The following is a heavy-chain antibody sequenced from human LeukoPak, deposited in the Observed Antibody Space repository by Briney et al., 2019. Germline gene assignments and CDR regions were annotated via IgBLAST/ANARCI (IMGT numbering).Heavy chain of an antibody. Sequence: GASLRLSCAASGFTFSNYAMSWVRQAPGKRLEWVSAILGSGGSTYYADSVKGRFTVSRDNSKSTLYLQMNSLRAEHTALYYCAKWGDNDVLTGYYVLDYWGQGTLVTVSS. CDR1: GFTFSNYA. J-gene: IGHJ4*02. CDR3: AKWGDNDVLTGYYVLDY. CDR2: ILGSGGST. D-gene: IGHD3-9*01. V-gene: IGHV3-23*01.